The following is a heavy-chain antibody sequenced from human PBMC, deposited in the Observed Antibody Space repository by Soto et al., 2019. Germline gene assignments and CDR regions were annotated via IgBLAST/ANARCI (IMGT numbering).Heavy chain of an antibody. J-gene: IGHJ3*01. CDR1: GFTFSSYA. Sequence: EVQMLESGGGLVQPGGSLRLSCAASGFTFSSYALTWVRQAPGKGLEWVSSITGSGDYTRYTDSVKGRFTITRDNAKNTLFLQMKSLRADDSAIDYCGKDPDGDYFGAFDFWGQGTMVTVSS. D-gene: IGHD4-17*01. CDR3: GKDPDGDYFGAFDF. V-gene: IGHV3-23*01. CDR2: ITGSGDYT.